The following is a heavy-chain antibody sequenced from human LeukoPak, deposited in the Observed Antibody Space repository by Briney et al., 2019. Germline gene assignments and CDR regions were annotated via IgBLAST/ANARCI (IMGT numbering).Heavy chain of an antibody. CDR2: KNPNSGNT. J-gene: IGHJ5*02. V-gene: IGHV1-8*01. D-gene: IGHD2-15*01. CDR1: GYTFSSYD. Sequence: GAAVKVSCKASGYTFSSYDINWVRQATGQGLEWVGWKNPNSGNTGYAQRFQGRVTLTRDTSISTAYMELSGLTSEDTAVYYCARDSEGGSGWFDPWGQGTLVTVSS. CDR3: ARDSEGGSGWFDP.